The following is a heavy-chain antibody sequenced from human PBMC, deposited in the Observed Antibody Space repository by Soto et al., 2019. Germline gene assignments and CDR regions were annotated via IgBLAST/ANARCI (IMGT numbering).Heavy chain of an antibody. Sequence: GGSLRLSCVASGFTFSAYDMNWVRQAPGKGLEWVSLVNGNGGSTYYADSVKGRFTISRDDSKNTVYLQMNSLRAEDTAVYYCRAYTYGQGVDYWGQGTLVTVSS. CDR3: RAYTYGQGVDY. V-gene: IGHV3-23*01. D-gene: IGHD5-18*01. CDR1: GFTFSAYD. J-gene: IGHJ4*02. CDR2: VNGNGGST.